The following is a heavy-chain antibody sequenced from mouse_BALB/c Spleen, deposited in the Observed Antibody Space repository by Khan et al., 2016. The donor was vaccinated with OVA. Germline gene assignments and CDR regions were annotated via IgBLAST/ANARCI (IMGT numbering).Heavy chain of an antibody. V-gene: IGHV3-2*02. Sequence: EVQLQESGPGLVKPSQSLSLTCTVTGYSITSDHAWNWIRQFPGNKLEWMAYITYSGSTGYNPSLKSRISITRDTSKNQFFLQLNSVTTEDTATYYCARDYGSSYLFFDYWGQGTTLTVSS. CDR2: ITYSGST. J-gene: IGHJ2*01. D-gene: IGHD1-1*01. CDR1: GYSITSDHA. CDR3: ARDYGSSYLFFDY.